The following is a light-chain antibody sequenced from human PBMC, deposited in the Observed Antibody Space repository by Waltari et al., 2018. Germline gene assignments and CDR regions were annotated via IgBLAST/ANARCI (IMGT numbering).Light chain of an antibody. J-gene: IGKJ5*01. Sequence: DIQLTQSPSFLSASVGDRVTITCRSSQGISNHSAWYQQKGAKAPKLLIHTASTLEGGVPSRFSGSGSGTEFALTISSLQPEDFATYYCQQRNGYPITFGQGTRLEIK. V-gene: IGKV1-9*01. CDR1: QGISNH. CDR3: QQRNGYPIT. CDR2: TAS.